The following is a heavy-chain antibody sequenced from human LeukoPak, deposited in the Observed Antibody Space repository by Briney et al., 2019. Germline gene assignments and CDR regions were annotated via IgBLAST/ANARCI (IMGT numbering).Heavy chain of an antibody. CDR3: ARSMVTIPIPGGY. J-gene: IGHJ4*02. CDR2: ISGSGGST. V-gene: IGHV3-23*01. Sequence: GGSLRLSCAASGFIFRNYDMSWVRQAPGKGLEWVSGISGSGGSTYYADSVRGRFTITRDNAKNTLYLQMNSLRAEDTAVYYCARSMVTIPIPGGYWGQGTLVTVSS. CDR1: GFIFRNYD. D-gene: IGHD5-24*01.